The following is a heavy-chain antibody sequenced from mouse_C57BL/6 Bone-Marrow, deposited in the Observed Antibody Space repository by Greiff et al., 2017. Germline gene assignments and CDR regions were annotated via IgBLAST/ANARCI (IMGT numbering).Heavy chain of an antibody. V-gene: IGHV1-80*01. CDR2: IYPGDGDT. CDR3: SHSSRGWYFDV. D-gene: IGHD1-1*01. Sequence: VKLMESGAELVKPGASVKISCKASGYAFSSYWMNWVKQRPGKGLEWIGQIYPGDGDTNYNGKFKGKATLTADKSSSTAYMQLSSLTSEDSAVYFCSHSSRGWYFDVWGTGTTLTVSS. J-gene: IGHJ1*03. CDR1: GYAFSSYW.